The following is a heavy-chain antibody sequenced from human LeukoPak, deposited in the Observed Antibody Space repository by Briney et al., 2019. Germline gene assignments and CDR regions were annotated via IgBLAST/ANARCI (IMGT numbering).Heavy chain of an antibody. D-gene: IGHD1-26*01. Sequence: GGSLRLSCAASGFTFSSYSMNWVRQAPGKGLEWVSPISSSSSYIYYADSVKGRFTISRDNAKNSLYLQMNSLRAEDTAVYYCAREPLLGGSYPSYYFDYWGQGTLVTVSS. CDR3: AREPLLGGSYPSYYFDY. CDR2: ISSSSSYI. CDR1: GFTFSSYS. V-gene: IGHV3-21*01. J-gene: IGHJ4*02.